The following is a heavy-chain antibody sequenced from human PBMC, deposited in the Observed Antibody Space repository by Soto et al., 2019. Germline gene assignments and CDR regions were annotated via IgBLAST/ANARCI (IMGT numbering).Heavy chain of an antibody. CDR3: ARDSYDSSGRPTIDY. CDR1: GGSFSGYY. J-gene: IGHJ4*02. D-gene: IGHD3-22*01. CDR2: INHSGST. V-gene: IGHV4-34*01. Sequence: QVQLQQWGAGLLKPSETLSLTCAVYGGSFSGYYWSWIRQPPGKGLEWIGEINHSGSTNYNPSLKSRVTISVDTSKNQFSLKLSSVTAADTAVYYCARDSYDSSGRPTIDYWGQGTLVTVSS.